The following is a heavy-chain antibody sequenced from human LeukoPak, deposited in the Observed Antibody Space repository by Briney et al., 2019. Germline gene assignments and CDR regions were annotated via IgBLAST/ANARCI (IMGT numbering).Heavy chain of an antibody. CDR1: GGSISSYY. CDR2: IYYSGST. D-gene: IGHD6-19*01. CDR3: ARALSLPGIAVAGIRGFGP. V-gene: IGHV4-59*01. Sequence: SETLSLTCTVSGGSISSYYWSWIRQPPGKGLEWIGYIYYSGSTNYNPSLKSRVTISVDTSKNQFSLKLSSVTAADTAVYYCARALSLPGIAVAGIRGFGPWGQGTLVTVSS. J-gene: IGHJ5*02.